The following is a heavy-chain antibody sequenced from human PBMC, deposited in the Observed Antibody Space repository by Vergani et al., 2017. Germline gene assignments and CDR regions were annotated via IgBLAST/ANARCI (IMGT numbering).Heavy chain of an antibody. CDR1: GGSFSGYH. D-gene: IGHD2-2*02. Sequence: QVQLQQLRAGLLKPSETLSLTCAVYGGSFSGYHWSRIRQPPGKGLEGSGEINHSGSTNYNPSLKSRVTISVDTSKNQFSLKLSSVTAANTAVYYCARHIVVVPAAIWGYYYYGMDVWGQGTTVTVSS. J-gene: IGHJ6*02. V-gene: IGHV4-34*01. CDR2: INHSGST. CDR3: ARHIVVVPAAIWGYYYYGMDV.